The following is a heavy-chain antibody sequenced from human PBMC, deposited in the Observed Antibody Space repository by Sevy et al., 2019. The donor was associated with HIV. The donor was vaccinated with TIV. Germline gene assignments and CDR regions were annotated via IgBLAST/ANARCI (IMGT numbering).Heavy chain of an antibody. D-gene: IGHD3-16*02. CDR1: GFTFRSYA. Sequence: GGSLRLSCVASGFTFRSYAMSWVRQAPGKGLEWVSGISGSGGSTYYADSVKGRFSISRDNSKNTLYLQMNSLRAEDTAVYYCAKDPYHDYVWGSYRYNRGGYYWGQGTLVTVSS. V-gene: IGHV3-23*01. J-gene: IGHJ4*02. CDR2: ISGSGGST. CDR3: AKDPYHDYVWGSYRYNRGGYY.